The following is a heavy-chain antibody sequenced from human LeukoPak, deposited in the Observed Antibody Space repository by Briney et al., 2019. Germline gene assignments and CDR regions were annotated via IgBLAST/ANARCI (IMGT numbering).Heavy chain of an antibody. V-gene: IGHV4-39*07. J-gene: IGHJ6*02. D-gene: IGHD6-13*01. Sequence: SETLSLTCTVSGGSISSSSYYWGWIRQPPGKGLEWIGSIYYSGSTYYNPSLKSRVTISVDTSKNQFSLKLSSVTAADTAVYYCARDKVRSSSWYDYYYYGMDVWGQGTTVTVSS. CDR3: ARDKVRSSSWYDYYYYGMDV. CDR2: IYYSGST. CDR1: GGSISSSSYY.